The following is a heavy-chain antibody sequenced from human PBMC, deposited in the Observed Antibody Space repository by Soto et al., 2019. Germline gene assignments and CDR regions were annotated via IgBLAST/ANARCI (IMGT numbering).Heavy chain of an antibody. V-gene: IGHV1-2*04. J-gene: IGHJ4*02. CDR1: GYTFTGYY. Sequence: ASVKVSCKASGYTFTGYYIQWVRQAPGQGLQWMGWINPNSGDTKYAQKFQDWVTMTRDTSITTAYMEVSSLRSDDTAMYYCARGRYSSGPMDYSGQATLVTVSS. D-gene: IGHD6-19*01. CDR3: ARGRYSSGPMDY. CDR2: INPNSGDT.